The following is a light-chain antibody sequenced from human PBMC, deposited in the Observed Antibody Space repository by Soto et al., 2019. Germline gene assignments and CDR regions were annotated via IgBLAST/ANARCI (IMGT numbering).Light chain of an antibody. CDR3: MQALQTSIT. Sequence: DIVMTQSPLSLPVTPGEPASISCRSSQSLLHSNGYNYLDWYLQKAGQSPQLLIYLGSNRASGVPDRFSGSGSGTDFTLKISRAEAEDVGVYYCMQALQTSITFGQGTRLEIK. CDR2: LGS. V-gene: IGKV2-28*01. J-gene: IGKJ5*01. CDR1: QSLLHSNGYNY.